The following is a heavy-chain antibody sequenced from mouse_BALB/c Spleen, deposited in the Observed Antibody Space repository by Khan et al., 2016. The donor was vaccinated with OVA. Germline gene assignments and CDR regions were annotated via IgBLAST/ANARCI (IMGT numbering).Heavy chain of an antibody. CDR1: GFSLTNYG. CDR3: ARQPYYHYNIMDY. D-gene: IGHD2-10*01. CDR2: IWNDGTT. V-gene: IGHV2-6-1*01. J-gene: IGHJ4*01. Sequence: VELVESGPGLAAPSQSLSITCTISGFSLTNYGVHWVRQPPGKGLEWLVVIWNDGTTTYNSSLKSRLTITKDNSLSQVFLKMNSLQTDDTAIYFCARQPYYHYNIMDYWGQGTSVTVSS.